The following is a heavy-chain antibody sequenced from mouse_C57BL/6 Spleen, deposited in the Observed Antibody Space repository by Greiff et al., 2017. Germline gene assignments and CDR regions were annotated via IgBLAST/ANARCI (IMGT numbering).Heavy chain of an antibody. CDR2: IWTGGGT. CDR1: GFSLTSYA. D-gene: IGHD1-1*01. V-gene: IGHV2-9-1*01. Sequence: QVQLKESGPGLVAPSQSLSITCTVSGFSLTSYAISWVRQPPGKGLEWLGVIWTGGGTNYNSALKSRLSISNDNSKSQVFLKMNSLQTDDTARYYCATTPHYYGSFYFDYWGQGTTLTVSS. J-gene: IGHJ2*01. CDR3: ATTPHYYGSFYFDY.